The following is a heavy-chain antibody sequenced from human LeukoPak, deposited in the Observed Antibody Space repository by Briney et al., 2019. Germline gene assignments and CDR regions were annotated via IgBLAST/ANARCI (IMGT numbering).Heavy chain of an antibody. V-gene: IGHV3-23*01. CDR1: GFTFSSYA. CDR2: ISGSGGST. J-gene: IGHJ5*02. CDR3: AKEGVEYYDFWSGYYAYNWFDP. D-gene: IGHD3-3*01. Sequence: GGSLRLSCAASGFTFSSYAMSWVRQAPGKGLEWVSAISGSGGSTYYADSVKGRFTTSRDNSKNTLYLQMNSLRAEDTAVYYCAKEGVEYYDFWSGYYAYNWFDPWGQGTLVTVSS.